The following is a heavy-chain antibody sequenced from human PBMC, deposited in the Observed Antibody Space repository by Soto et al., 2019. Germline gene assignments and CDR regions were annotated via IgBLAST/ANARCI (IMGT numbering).Heavy chain of an antibody. V-gene: IGHV4-59*02. Sequence: SETLSLTCTVSGGSVSGYWWSWIRQPPGKGLEWVGYVSDSGNTNYNPSLTSRVTISVDTSKNQFSLKLSSVTAADTAVYYCASGGQGVPAATWGQGSLVTVSS. CDR2: VSDSGNT. J-gene: IGHJ5*01. CDR1: GGSVSGYW. CDR3: ASGGQGVPAAT. D-gene: IGHD2-2*01.